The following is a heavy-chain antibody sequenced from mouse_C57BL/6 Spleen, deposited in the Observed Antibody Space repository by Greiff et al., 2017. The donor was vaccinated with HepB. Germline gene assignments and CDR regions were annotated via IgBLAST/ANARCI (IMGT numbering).Heavy chain of an antibody. D-gene: IGHD1-1*01. CDR1: GYTFTDYE. J-gene: IGHJ2*01. CDR3: RLYGSSYEFDY. CDR2: IDPETGGA. V-gene: IGHV1-15*01. Sequence: VQLQQSGAELVRPGASVTLSCKASGYTFTDYEMHWVKQTPVHGLVWIGAIDPETGGAAYNQKFKGKAILTAEKSSSTAYMELRSLTSEGSAVYLCRLYGSSYEFDYWGQGTTLTVSS.